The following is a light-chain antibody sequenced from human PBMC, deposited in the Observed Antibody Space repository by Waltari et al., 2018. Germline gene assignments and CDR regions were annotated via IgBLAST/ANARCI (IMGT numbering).Light chain of an antibody. J-gene: IGKJ2*01. CDR2: GAS. V-gene: IGKV3-20*01. CDR3: QQYGSSPYT. CDR1: QSVSSSY. Sequence: EIVLTQSPGTVSLSPGERAPLPCRASQSVSSSYLAWYQQKPGQAPRLLIYGASSRATGIPDRFSGSGSGTDFTLTISRLEPEDFAVYYCQQYGSSPYTFGQGTKLEIK.